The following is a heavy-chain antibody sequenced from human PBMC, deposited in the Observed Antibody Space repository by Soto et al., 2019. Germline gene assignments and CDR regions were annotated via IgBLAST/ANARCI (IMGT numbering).Heavy chain of an antibody. CDR2: IIPIFGTA. Sequence: ASVKVSCKASGGTFSSYAISWVRQAPGQGLEWMGGIIPIFGTANYAQKLQGRVTITADESTSTAYMELSSLRSEDTAVYYCASRYNWNRGRYYYYGMDVWGQGTTVTVSS. V-gene: IGHV1-69*13. CDR3: ASRYNWNRGRYYYYGMDV. D-gene: IGHD1-1*01. CDR1: GGTFSSYA. J-gene: IGHJ6*02.